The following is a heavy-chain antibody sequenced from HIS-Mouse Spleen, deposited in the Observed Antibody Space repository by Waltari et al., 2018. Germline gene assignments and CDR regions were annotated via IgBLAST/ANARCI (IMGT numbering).Heavy chain of an antibody. D-gene: IGHD6-13*01. CDR3: AREIPYSSSWYDWYFDL. V-gene: IGHV4-39*07. CDR1: GGSSRRSTHY. J-gene: IGHJ2*01. Sequence: QLQLQESGPGLVKPSETLSLTCTVSGGSSRRSTHYWGRIRQPPGKGLGWIGSIYYSGSTYYNPSLKSRVTISVDTSKNQFSLKLSSVTAADTAVYYCAREIPYSSSWYDWYFDLWGRGTLVTVSS. CDR2: IYYSGST.